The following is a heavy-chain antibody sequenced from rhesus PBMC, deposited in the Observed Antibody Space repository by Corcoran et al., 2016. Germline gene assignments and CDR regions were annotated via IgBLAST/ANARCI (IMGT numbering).Heavy chain of an antibody. CDR2: ISSSRGST. V-gene: IGHV4-99*02. D-gene: IGHD4-29*01. J-gene: IGHJ6*01. CDR3: ARGGYGSSYGLDS. CDR1: GYPSSRGYT. Sequence: QVQLREPGPGLGKPWEPRSLPCAFSGYPSSRGYTWGVSRRPPGKGLDFIGYISSSRGSTSYNPSLKSRVTISKDTSKNQFSLKLSSVTAADTAAYYCARGGYGSSYGLDSWGQGVVVTVSS.